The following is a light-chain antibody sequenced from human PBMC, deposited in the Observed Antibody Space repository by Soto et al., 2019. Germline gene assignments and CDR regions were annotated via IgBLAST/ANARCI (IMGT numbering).Light chain of an antibody. Sequence: QSVLTQPHSASGTPGQRVTVSCSGSSSNIGTSSVHWFQQLPGTAPKLLISTTNQRPSGVPERFSGSKSGTSASLAISGLQSEDEAVYYGEEGDDSLNGHVFGRGTKVTAL. CDR2: TTN. CDR1: SSNIGTSS. V-gene: IGLV1-44*01. J-gene: IGLJ1*01. CDR3: EEGDDSLNGHV.